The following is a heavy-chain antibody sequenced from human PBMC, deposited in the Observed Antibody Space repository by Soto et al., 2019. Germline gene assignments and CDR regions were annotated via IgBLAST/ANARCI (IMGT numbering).Heavy chain of an antibody. V-gene: IGHV4-59*01. D-gene: IGHD3-16*01. Sequence: SETLSLTCTVSGGSISSYYWSWIRQPPGKGLEWIGYIYYSGSTNYNPSLKSRVTISVDTSKNQFSLKLSSVTAADTAVYYCARRSYGTWRDYYYGMDVWGQGTTVTVSS. CDR1: GGSISSYY. CDR3: ARRSYGTWRDYYYGMDV. CDR2: IYYSGST. J-gene: IGHJ6*02.